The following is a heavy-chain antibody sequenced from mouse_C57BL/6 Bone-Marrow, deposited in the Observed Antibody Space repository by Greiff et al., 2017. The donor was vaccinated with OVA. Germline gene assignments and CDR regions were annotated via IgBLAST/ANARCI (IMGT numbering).Heavy chain of an antibody. D-gene: IGHD2-2*01. V-gene: IGHV14-4*01. CDR3: IPDGYDTPYAMDY. CDR1: GFNIKDDY. Sequence: VQLQQSGAELVRPGASVKLSCTASGFNIKDDYTHWVKQRPEQGLAWIGWIDPENGDTEYASKFQGKATITADTSSNTAYLQLSSLTSEDTAVYYCIPDGYDTPYAMDYWGQGTSVTVSS. J-gene: IGHJ4*01. CDR2: IDPENGDT.